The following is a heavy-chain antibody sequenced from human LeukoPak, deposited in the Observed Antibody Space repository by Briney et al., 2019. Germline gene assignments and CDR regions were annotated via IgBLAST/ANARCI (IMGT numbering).Heavy chain of an antibody. V-gene: IGHV4-59*08. D-gene: IGHD2-15*01. CDR2: IYYSGST. Sequence: SETLSLTCTVSGGSISSYYWSWIRQPPGKGLEWIGYIYYSGSTNYNPSLKSRVTISVDTSKNQFSLKLSSVTAADTAVYYCARAGYCSGGSCYSVMDYYYGMDVWGQGTTVTVSS. J-gene: IGHJ6*02. CDR3: ARAGYCSGGSCYSVMDYYYGMDV. CDR1: GGSISSYY.